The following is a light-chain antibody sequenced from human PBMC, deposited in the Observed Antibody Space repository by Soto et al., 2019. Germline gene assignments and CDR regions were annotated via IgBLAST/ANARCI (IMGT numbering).Light chain of an antibody. Sequence: DIQMTQSPSSLSASVGDRVTITCRASQGISNYLAWYQQKPGKVPKLLIYAASTLQSGVTSRFSGSGSGKYFTLTINSMQPEDVATYYCQKYNSPLRTFGQGTKVEIK. CDR3: QKYNSPLRT. V-gene: IGKV1-27*01. CDR1: QGISNY. J-gene: IGKJ1*01. CDR2: AAS.